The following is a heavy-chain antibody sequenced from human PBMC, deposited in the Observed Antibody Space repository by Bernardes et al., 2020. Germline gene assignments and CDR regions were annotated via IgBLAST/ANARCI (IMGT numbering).Heavy chain of an antibody. Sequence: GGSLRLSCEASGFRFSEYAMNWVRQAPGKGLEWLSYISSRSTTIYVADTVKGRFAISRDNAKNSVYLQMNSLRAEDTAVYYCARGRGAVAPMDHWCQGTLVTVSS. CDR3: ARGRGAVAPMDH. D-gene: IGHD1-26*01. J-gene: IGHJ4*02. CDR2: ISSRSTTI. CDR1: GFRFSEYA. V-gene: IGHV3-48*01.